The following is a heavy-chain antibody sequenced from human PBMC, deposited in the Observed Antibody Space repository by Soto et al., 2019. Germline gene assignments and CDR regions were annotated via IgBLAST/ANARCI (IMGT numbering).Heavy chain of an antibody. D-gene: IGHD7-27*01. CDR1: GGAFAGGGYS. CDR3: ARVPGP. V-gene: IGHV4-30-2*01. CDR2: IFHSGRT. J-gene: IGHJ5*02. Sequence: PAETRCFTGAVSGGAFAGGGYSWGWIRQPTGKGVGWIGYIFHSGRTYYNPSIERRATISVDRSKNQFSLKLCSVTAADTAVYYCARVPGPWGQGTLVTVSS.